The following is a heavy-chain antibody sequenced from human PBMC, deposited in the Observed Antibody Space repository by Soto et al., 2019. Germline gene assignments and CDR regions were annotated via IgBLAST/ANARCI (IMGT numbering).Heavy chain of an antibody. V-gene: IGHV3-73*01. CDR3: TRGYGAYVRDY. D-gene: IGHD4-17*01. CDR1: GFTFSGSA. Sequence: EVQLVESGGGLVQPGGSLKLSCAVSGFTFSGSAMHWVRQASGKGLEWVGRIRSKSNSYATAYAASVKGRFTISRDDSKNTAYLQMNSLKTEDRAVYYCTRGYGAYVRDYWGQGTLVTVSS. J-gene: IGHJ4*02. CDR2: IRSKSNSYAT.